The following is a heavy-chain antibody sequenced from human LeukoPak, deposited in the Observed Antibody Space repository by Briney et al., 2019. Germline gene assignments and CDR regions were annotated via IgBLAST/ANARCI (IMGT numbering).Heavy chain of an antibody. J-gene: IGHJ6*03. D-gene: IGHD5-12*01. CDR2: VNPNSGGT. Sequence: ASVKVSCKASGYTFTGYYMHWVRQAPGQGVEWMGWVNPNSGGTNYAQKFQGRVTMTRDTSISTAYMELSRLRSDDTAVYYCARGIMATNWIYYYYNYMDVWGKGTTVTVSS. CDR3: ARGIMATNWIYYYYNYMDV. CDR1: GYTFTGYY. V-gene: IGHV1-2*02.